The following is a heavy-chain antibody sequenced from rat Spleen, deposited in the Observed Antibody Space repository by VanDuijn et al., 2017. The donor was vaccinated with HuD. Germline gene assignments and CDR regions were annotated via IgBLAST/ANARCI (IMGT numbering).Heavy chain of an antibody. CDR2: ISPSGGGT. D-gene: IGHD1-12*02. CDR3: ARHGYDGSYYYDY. J-gene: IGHJ2*01. CDR1: GFTLNNYW. V-gene: IGHV5-31*01. Sequence: EVQLVESGGGLVQPGRSLKLACVASGFTLNNYWMTWIRQAPGQGLEWVASISPSGGGTWYRDSVKGRFTVSRDNADSTLYLQMDSLRSEDTATYYCARHGYDGSYYYDYWGQGVMVTVSS.